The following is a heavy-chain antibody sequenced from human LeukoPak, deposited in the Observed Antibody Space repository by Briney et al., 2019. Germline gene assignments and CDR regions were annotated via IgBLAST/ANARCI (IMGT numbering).Heavy chain of an antibody. CDR1: GFTFSSYG. D-gene: IGHD1-26*01. CDR2: IRYDGSDK. J-gene: IGHJ4*02. CDR3: AKDSWEVGAASEIDY. V-gene: IGHV3-30*02. Sequence: GGSLRLSCAASGFTFSSYGMHWVRQAPGKGLEWVGFIRYDGSDKYYADSVKGRFTISRDNPKNTLYLQVNSLRAEDTAVYYCAKDSWEVGAASEIDYWGQGTLVTVSS.